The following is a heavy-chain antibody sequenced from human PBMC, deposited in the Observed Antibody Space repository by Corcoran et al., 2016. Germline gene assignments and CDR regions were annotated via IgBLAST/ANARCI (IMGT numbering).Heavy chain of an antibody. V-gene: IGHV4-39*01. Sequence: QLQLQESGPGLVKPSETLSLTCTVSGGSISSSSYYWGWIRQPPGKGLEWIGSIYYSGSTYYNPSLKSRVTISVDTSKNQFSLKLSSVTAADTAVYYCARQRILTAPDVWGQGTTVTVSS. J-gene: IGHJ6*02. CDR3: ARQRILTAPDV. CDR2: IYYSGST. D-gene: IGHD3-9*01. CDR1: GGSISSSSYY.